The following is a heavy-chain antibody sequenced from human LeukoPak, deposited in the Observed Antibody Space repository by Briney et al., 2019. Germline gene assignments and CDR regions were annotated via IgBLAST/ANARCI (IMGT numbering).Heavy chain of an antibody. CDR3: AKDRWLYGSGSYFNY. D-gene: IGHD3-10*01. V-gene: IGHV3-23*01. J-gene: IGHJ4*02. CDR1: GFTFSSYA. Sequence: GGSLRLSCAASGFTFSSYAMSWVRQAPGKGLEWVSAVSGSGGSTYYADSVKGRFTISRDNSKNMLYLQMNSLRAEDTAVYYCAKDRWLYGSGSYFNYWGQGTLVTVSS. CDR2: VSGSGGST.